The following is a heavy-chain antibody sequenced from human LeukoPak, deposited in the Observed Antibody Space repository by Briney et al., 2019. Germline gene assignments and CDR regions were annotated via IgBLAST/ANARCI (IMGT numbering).Heavy chain of an antibody. Sequence: GGSLRLSCAASEFTFSSYEMNWVRQAPGKGLEWVSYISSTGNNIYYADSVKGRFTTSRDNARNSLYLQMNSLRAEDTAVYYCARERRGYTTSWYNAFDIWGQGTMVTVSS. CDR3: ARERRGYTTSWYNAFDI. D-gene: IGHD6-13*01. J-gene: IGHJ3*02. CDR2: ISSTGNNI. CDR1: EFTFSSYE. V-gene: IGHV3-48*03.